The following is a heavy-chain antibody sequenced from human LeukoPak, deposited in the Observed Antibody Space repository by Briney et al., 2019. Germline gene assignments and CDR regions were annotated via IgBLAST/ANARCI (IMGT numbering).Heavy chain of an antibody. CDR3: AMKTTSGSYGDYYCYYGMDV. CDR2: IIPIFGTA. CDR1: GGTFSSYA. J-gene: IGHJ6*02. D-gene: IGHD1-26*01. V-gene: IGHV1-69*13. Sequence: VASVKVSCKASGGTFSSYAISWVRQAPGQGLEWMGGIIPIFGTANYAQKFQGRVTITADESTSTAYMELSSLRSEDTAVYYCAMKTTSGSYGDYYCYYGMDVWGQGTTVTVSS.